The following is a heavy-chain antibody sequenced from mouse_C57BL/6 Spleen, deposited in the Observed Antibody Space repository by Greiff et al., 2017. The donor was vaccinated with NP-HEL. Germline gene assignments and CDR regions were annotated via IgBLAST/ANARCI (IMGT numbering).Heavy chain of an antibody. V-gene: IGHV1-55*01. Sequence: VQLQQPGAELVKPGASVKMSCKASGYTFTSYWITWVKQRPGQGLAWIGDIYPGSGSTNYNEKFKSKATLTVDTSSSTAYMQLSSLTSEYSAVYYCARSFYGSDYFDYWGQGTTLTVSS. CDR1: GYTFTSYW. CDR3: ARSFYGSDYFDY. CDR2: IYPGSGST. D-gene: IGHD1-1*01. J-gene: IGHJ2*01.